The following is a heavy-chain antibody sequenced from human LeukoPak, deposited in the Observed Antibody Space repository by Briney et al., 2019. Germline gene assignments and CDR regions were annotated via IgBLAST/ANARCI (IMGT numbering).Heavy chain of an antibody. V-gene: IGHV4-34*01. D-gene: IGHD3-10*01. CDR2: INHSGST. Sequence: SETLSLTCAVYGGSFSGYYWSWTRQPPGRGLEWIWEINHSGSTNYNPSLKSRVTISVDTSKNQFSLKLSSVTAADTAVYYCARGQTRVRGVIITPTYYFDYWGQGTLVTVSS. CDR3: ARGQTRVRGVIITPTYYFDY. CDR1: GGSFSGYY. J-gene: IGHJ4*02.